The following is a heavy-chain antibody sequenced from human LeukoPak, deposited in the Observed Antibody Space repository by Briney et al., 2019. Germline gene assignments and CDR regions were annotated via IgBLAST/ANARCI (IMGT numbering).Heavy chain of an antibody. D-gene: IGHD1-26*01. CDR3: ARGRDSGSHTYYFDY. J-gene: IGHJ4*02. CDR2: INAKSGGT. CDR1: GYTFTDYY. V-gene: IGHV1-2*02. Sequence: GDSVKVSCKASGYTFTDYYIHWVRQAPGQGLELMAWINAKSGGTNYAQKFQGRVTMTSDTSISTVYMELSRLRSDDTAVYYCARGRDSGSHTYYFDYWGQGTLVTISS.